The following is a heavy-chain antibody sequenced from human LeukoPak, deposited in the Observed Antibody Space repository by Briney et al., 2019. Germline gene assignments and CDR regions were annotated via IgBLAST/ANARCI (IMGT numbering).Heavy chain of an antibody. J-gene: IGHJ4*02. D-gene: IGHD3-3*01. Sequence: SQTLSLTCTVSGGSISSGSYYWSWIRQPAGNGLEWIGRIYTSGSTNYNPSLKSRVTISVDTSKNQFSLKLSSVTAADTAVYYCARQQPYDFWSGYPFDYWGQGTLVTVSS. CDR3: ARQQPYDFWSGYPFDY. CDR1: GGSISSGSYY. V-gene: IGHV4-61*02. CDR2: IYTSGST.